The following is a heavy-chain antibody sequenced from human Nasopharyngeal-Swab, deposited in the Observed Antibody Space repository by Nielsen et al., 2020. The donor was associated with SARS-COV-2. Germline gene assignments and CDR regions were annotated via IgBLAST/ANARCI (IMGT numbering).Heavy chain of an antibody. J-gene: IGHJ5*02. D-gene: IGHD2-2*03. CDR2: IRSKAYGGTT. CDR3: TSPGYCSSTSCYPDNWFDP. V-gene: IGHV3-49*02. Sequence: WIRQPPGKGLEWVGFIRSKAYGGTTEYAASVKGRFTISRDDSKSIAYLQMNSLKTEDTAVYYCTSPGYCSSTSCYPDNWFDPWDQGTLVTVSS.